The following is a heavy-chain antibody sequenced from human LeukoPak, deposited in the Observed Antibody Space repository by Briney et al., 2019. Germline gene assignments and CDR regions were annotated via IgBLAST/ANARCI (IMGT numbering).Heavy chain of an antibody. D-gene: IGHD2-8*02. CDR1: GDSVSSSRAA. J-gene: IGHJ3*02. CDR3: VRGYSESCPGGLEI. CDR2: TYYRSKWYS. Sequence: SQTLSLTCAISGDSVSSSRAAWNWIRQSPSRGLEWLGRTYYRSKWYSDYAIFVNGRITINPDTSKNQFSLQLNSVTPEDTAVYYCVRGYSESCPGGLEIWGQGTMVTVSS. V-gene: IGHV6-1*01.